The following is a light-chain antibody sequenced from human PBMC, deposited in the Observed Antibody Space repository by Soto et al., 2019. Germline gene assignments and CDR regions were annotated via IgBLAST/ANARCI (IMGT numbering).Light chain of an antibody. CDR3: QQYGSSPPT. Sequence: EIVLTQSPGTLSLSPGERATLSCRASQSVSSNYLAWYQRKPGQAPRLLIYGASSRAIDMPNRFSGSGSGTDFTLSITRLEPEDVAVYYGQQYGSSPPTFGQVTKVE. CDR2: GAS. J-gene: IGKJ1*01. V-gene: IGKV3-20*01. CDR1: QSVSSNY.